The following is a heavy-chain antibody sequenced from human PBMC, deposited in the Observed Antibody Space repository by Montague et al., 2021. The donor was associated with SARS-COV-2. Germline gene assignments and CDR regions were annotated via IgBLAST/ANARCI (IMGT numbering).Heavy chain of an antibody. D-gene: IGHD5-12*01. CDR3: AGDRGRFWHFDL. CDR2: IYYSGST. J-gene: IGHJ2*01. V-gene: IGHV4-59*01. Sequence: SETLSLTCTVSGGSISSYYWNWIRQSPGKGLEWIGYIYYSGSTKYNPSFKSRVTMLVDTSKRQMSLRLNSVTAADTAVYYCAGDRGRFWHFDLCGRGTLVTVSS. CDR1: GGSISSYY.